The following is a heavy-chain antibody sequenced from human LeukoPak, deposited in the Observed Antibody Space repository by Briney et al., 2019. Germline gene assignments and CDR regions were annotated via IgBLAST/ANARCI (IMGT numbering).Heavy chain of an antibody. J-gene: IGHJ4*02. CDR2: IWYDGSNK. Sequence: GGSLRLSCAASGFTFSSYGMHWVRQAPGKGLEWVALIWYDGSNKYYTDSVKGRLTISRDNSKNTLYLQMNSLRAEDTAVYYCARAPAGSYFDYWGQGTLVTVSS. CDR3: ARAPAGSYFDY. V-gene: IGHV3-30*02. D-gene: IGHD6-13*01. CDR1: GFTFSSYG.